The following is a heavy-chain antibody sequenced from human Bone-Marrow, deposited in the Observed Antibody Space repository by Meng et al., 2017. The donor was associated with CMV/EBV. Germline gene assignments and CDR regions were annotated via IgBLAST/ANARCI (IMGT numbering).Heavy chain of an antibody. CDR3: AKDRSSYYYYYGMDV. CDR1: GFTFSSYA. CDR2: ISGSGGST. Sequence: GSLRLSCAASGFTFSSYAMSWVRQAPGKGLEWVSAISGSGGSTYYADSVKGRFTISRDNSKNTLYLQMNSLRAEDTAVYYCAKDRSSYYYYYGMDVWGQGTTVTGSS. V-gene: IGHV3-23*01. J-gene: IGHJ6*02. D-gene: IGHD2-2*01.